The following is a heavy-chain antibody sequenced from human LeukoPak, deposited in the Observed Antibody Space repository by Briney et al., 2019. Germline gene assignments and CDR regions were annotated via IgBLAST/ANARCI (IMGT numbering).Heavy chain of an antibody. Sequence: ASVRVSCKTSGYTFTNYDINWVRQATGQGLDGMGWMNPNSGNTGYAQKFQGRVTMTRNTSISTAYMELSTLRSEDTAVYYCARPHCSSTDCHPPEWFDPWGQGTLVTVSS. CDR1: GYTFTNYD. D-gene: IGHD2-2*01. CDR3: ARPHCSSTDCHPPEWFDP. V-gene: IGHV1-8*01. CDR2: MNPNSGNT. J-gene: IGHJ5*02.